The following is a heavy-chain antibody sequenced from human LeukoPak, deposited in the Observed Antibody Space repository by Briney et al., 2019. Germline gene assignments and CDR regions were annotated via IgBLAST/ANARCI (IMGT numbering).Heavy chain of an antibody. D-gene: IGHD2-15*01. J-gene: IGHJ5*02. CDR2: IYTSGST. V-gene: IGHV4-4*07. CDR1: GGSISSYY. CDR3: AREGCSGGSCYSTLGWFDP. Sequence: SETLSLTCTVSGGSISSYYWSWIRQPAGKGLEWIGRIYTSGSTNYNPSLKSRVTMSVDTSKNQFSLKLSSATAADTAVYYCAREGCSGGSCYSTLGWFDPWGQGTLVTVSS.